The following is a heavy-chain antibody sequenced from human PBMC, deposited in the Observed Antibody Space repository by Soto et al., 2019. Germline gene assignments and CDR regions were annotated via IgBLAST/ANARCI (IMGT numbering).Heavy chain of an antibody. V-gene: IGHV4-59*01. CDR3: ARGTDYGDYYFDY. CDR1: GGSISSYY. Sequence: SETLSLTCTVSGGSISSYYWSWIRQPPGKGLEWIGYIYYSGGTNYNPSLKSRVTISVDTSKNQFSLKLSSVTAADTAVYYCARGTDYGDYYFDYWGQGTLVTVSS. D-gene: IGHD4-17*01. CDR2: IYYSGGT. J-gene: IGHJ4*02.